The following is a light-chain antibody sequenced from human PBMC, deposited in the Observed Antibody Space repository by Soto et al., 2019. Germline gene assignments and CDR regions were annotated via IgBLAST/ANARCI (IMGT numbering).Light chain of an antibody. Sequence: QSALTQPASVSGSPGQSITISCTGTSSDFGSYSVVSWYQQHPGKAPKLLIYEDTKRPSGVSRRFSGSESGNTASLTISGLQAEDEADYYCHSYARGTLVFGGGTKLTVL. CDR1: SSDFGSYSV. CDR2: EDT. CDR3: HSYARGTLV. J-gene: IGLJ3*02. V-gene: IGLV2-23*01.